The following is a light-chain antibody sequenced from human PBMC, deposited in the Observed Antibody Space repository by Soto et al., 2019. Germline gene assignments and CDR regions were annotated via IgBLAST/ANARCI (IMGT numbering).Light chain of an antibody. CDR2: GAS. CDR1: RDISNS. V-gene: IGKV1-12*01. CDR3: QQYKSYST. Sequence: DIQMTQSPSSVSASVGDRLTITCRASRDISNSLAWYQQTPGKAPKLLLRGASSLHRGVPSRFSGGGSGTEFTLTINNLQPDDLATYICQQYKSYSTFGRGTKVDNK. J-gene: IGKJ1*01.